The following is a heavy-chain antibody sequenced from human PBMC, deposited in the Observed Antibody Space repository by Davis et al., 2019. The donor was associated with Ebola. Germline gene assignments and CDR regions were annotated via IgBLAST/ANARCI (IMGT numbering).Heavy chain of an antibody. CDR2: IYYSGST. D-gene: IGHD5-18*01. CDR3: AREQLWLKLGFDP. V-gene: IGHV4-39*02. J-gene: IGHJ5*02. Sequence: SETLSLTCTVSGGSISSSSYYWGWIRQPPGKGLEWIGSIYYSGSTYYNPSLKSRVTISVDTSKNQFSLKLSSVTAADTAVYYCAREQLWLKLGFDPWGQGTLVTVSS. CDR1: GGSISSSSYY.